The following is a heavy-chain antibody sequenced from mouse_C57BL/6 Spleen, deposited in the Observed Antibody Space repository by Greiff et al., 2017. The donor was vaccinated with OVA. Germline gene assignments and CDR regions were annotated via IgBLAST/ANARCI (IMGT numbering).Heavy chain of an antibody. CDR2: ISGGGGNT. J-gene: IGHJ3*01. CDR1: GFTFSSYT. CDR3: ARHDDYDAWFAY. D-gene: IGHD2-4*01. Sequence: EVKLVESGGGLVKPGGSLKLSCAASGFTFSSYTMSWVRQTPGKRLEWVATISGGGGNTYYPDSVKGRVTISRDNAKNTLYLQMSSLRSEDTALYYCARHDDYDAWFAYWGQGTLVTVSA. V-gene: IGHV5-9*01.